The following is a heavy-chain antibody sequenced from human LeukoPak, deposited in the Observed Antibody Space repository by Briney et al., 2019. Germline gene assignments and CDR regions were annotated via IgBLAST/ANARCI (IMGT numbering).Heavy chain of an antibody. CDR3: AREEAQGDAFDV. CDR1: GFAISDFE. Sequence: GGSLRLSCAASGFAISDFEVNWVRQAPGKGLEWVSYINKYGDKIYYGDSVKGRFTISRDNGKNSVYLQMNSLTAEDKAVYYCAREEAQGDAFDVWGQGTLVTVSA. CDR2: INKYGDKI. J-gene: IGHJ3*01. V-gene: IGHV3-48*03.